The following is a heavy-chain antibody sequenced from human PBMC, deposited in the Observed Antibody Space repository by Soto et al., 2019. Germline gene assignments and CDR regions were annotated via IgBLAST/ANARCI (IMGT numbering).Heavy chain of an antibody. CDR3: SHSDYIRPLDS. CDR1: GFSRSTSGVG. D-gene: IGHD4-17*01. CDR2: SYWDDDK. V-gene: IGHV2-5*02. Sequence: KESGPTLVKPTQTLTLTCTVSGFSRSTSGVGVGWIRQPPGKALEWLALSYWDDDKRYRPSLKSRLTTTKDTSKNKVVLTMTNIDPLATATYYCSHSDYIRPLDSWGQGTPVTVSS. J-gene: IGHJ4*02.